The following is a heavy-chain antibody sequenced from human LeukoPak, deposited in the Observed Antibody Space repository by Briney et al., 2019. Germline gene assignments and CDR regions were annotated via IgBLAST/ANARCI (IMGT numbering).Heavy chain of an antibody. Sequence: SVKVSCKASGGTFSSYAISWVRQAPGQGLEWMGGIIPIFGTAKYAQKFQGRVTITADESTSTAYMELSSLRSGDTAVYYCATTYYYDRWGRAFDIWGQGTMVTVSS. CDR1: GGTFSSYA. J-gene: IGHJ3*02. CDR2: IIPIFGTA. D-gene: IGHD3-22*01. V-gene: IGHV1-69*01. CDR3: ATTYYYDRWGRAFDI.